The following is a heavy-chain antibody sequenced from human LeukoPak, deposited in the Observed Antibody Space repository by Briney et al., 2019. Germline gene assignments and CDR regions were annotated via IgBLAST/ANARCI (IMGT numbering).Heavy chain of an antibody. J-gene: IGHJ3*02. CDR3: ARGFLRRNAFDI. CDR1: GGTFTGYY. Sequence: ASVKVSCKASGGTFTGYYMHWVRQAPGQGLEWMGRINPNSGGTNYAQKFQGRVTMTRDTSISTAYMELSRLRSDDTAVYYCARGFLRRNAFDIWGQGTMVTVSS. D-gene: IGHD3-16*01. V-gene: IGHV1-2*06. CDR2: INPNSGGT.